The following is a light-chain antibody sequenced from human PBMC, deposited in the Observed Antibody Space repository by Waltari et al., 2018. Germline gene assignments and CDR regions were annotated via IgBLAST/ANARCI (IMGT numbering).Light chain of an antibody. CDR1: RSDSGSHTY. CDR3: CSYANMVTLFVV. Sequence: QSALTQPASVSGSPGQSSTSSCTGSRSDSGSHTYVSCYHQHPGKAPKLIIYDVSHRPSGISNRFSGSRSGDTASLTISGLQAEDEADYFCCSYANMVTLFVVFGGGTKLTVL. J-gene: IGLJ2*01. V-gene: IGLV2-14*03. CDR2: DVS.